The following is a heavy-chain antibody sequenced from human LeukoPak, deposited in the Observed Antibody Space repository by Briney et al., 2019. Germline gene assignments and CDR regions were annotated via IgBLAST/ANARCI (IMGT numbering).Heavy chain of an antibody. Sequence: PGGSLRLSCAASGFTFSSYAMSWVRQAPGKGLEWVSAISGSGGSTYYADSVKGRFTISRDNAKNSLYLQMNSLRAEDTAVYYCARDGLYSSSCDYWGQGTLVTVSS. CDR3: ARDGLYSSSCDY. CDR1: GFTFSSYA. D-gene: IGHD6-13*01. J-gene: IGHJ4*02. V-gene: IGHV3-23*01. CDR2: ISGSGGST.